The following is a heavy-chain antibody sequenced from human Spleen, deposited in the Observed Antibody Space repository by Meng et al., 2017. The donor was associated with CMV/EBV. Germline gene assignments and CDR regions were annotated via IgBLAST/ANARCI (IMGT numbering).Heavy chain of an antibody. D-gene: IGHD3-10*01. Sequence: GESLKISCAASGFTFSSYWMHWVRQAPGKGLVWVSRINSDGSSTSYADSVKGRFTISRDNAKNTLYLQMNSLRAEDTAVYYCARALHYYGSGTLDSWGQGTLVTVSS. CDR3: ARALHYYGSGTLDS. CDR1: GFTFSSYW. J-gene: IGHJ4*02. CDR2: INSDGSST. V-gene: IGHV3-74*01.